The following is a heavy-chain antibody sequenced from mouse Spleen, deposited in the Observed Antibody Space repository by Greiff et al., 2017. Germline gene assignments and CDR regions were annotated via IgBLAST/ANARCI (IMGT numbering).Heavy chain of an antibody. CDR3: ARHDYDGYYVWFAY. V-gene: IGHV1-62-2*01. D-gene: IGHD2-3*01. J-gene: IGHJ3*01. CDR1: GYTFTEYI. Sequence: VKLVESGAELVKPGASVKLSCKASGYTFTEYIIHWVKQRSGQGLEWIGWFYPGSGSIKYNEKFKDKATLTADKSSSTVYMELSRLTSEDSAVYFCARHDYDGYYVWFAYWGQGTLVTVSA. CDR2: FYPGSGSI.